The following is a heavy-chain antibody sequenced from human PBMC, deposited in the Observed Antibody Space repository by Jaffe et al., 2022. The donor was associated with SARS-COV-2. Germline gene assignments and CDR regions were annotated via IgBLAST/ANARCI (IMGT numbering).Heavy chain of an antibody. CDR2: IIPIFGTA. J-gene: IGHJ6*02. D-gene: IGHD2-2*01. V-gene: IGHV1-69*01. CDR3: AGGALLGYCSSTSCYWAYGMDV. CDR1: GGTFSSYA. Sequence: QVQLVQSGAEVKKPGSSVKVSCKASGGTFSSYAISWVRQAPGQGLEWMGGIIPIFGTANYAQKFQGRVTITADESTSTAYMELSSLRSEDTAVYYCAGGALLGYCSSTSCYWAYGMDVWGQGTTVTVSS.